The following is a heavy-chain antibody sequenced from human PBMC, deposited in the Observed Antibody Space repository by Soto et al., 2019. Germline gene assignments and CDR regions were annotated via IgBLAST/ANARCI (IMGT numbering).Heavy chain of an antibody. CDR2: IIPMYGTT. V-gene: IGHV1-69*12. CDR3: ARIGTLDWIDAY. D-gene: IGHD1-1*01. Sequence: QVQLVQSGAEVKKPGSSVKVSCKASGGTFRSYVTSWVRQAPGQGLEWLGGIIPMYGTTYYAQTFQGRVTISADESTSIGFMELSSLRSEDTAVYYCARIGTLDWIDAYWGQGTLVTVSS. J-gene: IGHJ4*02. CDR1: GGTFRSYV.